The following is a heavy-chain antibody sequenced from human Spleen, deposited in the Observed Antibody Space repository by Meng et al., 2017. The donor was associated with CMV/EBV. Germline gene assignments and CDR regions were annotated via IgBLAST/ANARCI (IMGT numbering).Heavy chain of an antibody. V-gene: IGHV3-30*04. J-gene: IGHJ4*02. CDR1: GFTFSSYA. Sequence: GGSLRLSCAASGFTFSSYAIHWVRQAPGKGLEWVAGISYDGRNQYYSDSVKGRFTISRDNAKNSLYLQMNSLRAEDTAVYYCARDLEEKYYYGSGSYYTYYFDYWGQGTLVTVSS. D-gene: IGHD3-10*01. CDR3: ARDLEEKYYYGSGSYYTYYFDY. CDR2: ISYDGRNQ.